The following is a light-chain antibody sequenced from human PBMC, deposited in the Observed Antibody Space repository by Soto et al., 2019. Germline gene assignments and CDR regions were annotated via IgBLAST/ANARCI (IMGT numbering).Light chain of an antibody. CDR2: AAS. J-gene: IGKJ5*01. CDR1: QTINTY. V-gene: IGKV1-39*01. Sequence: DIQMTQSPSSLSASVGDRVTITCRARQTINTYLNCYQQRPGTAPKLLIYAASSLQSGVPSRFSGSGSETHFTPTISSLQPDDFATYYCQQYNSYSGTFGQGTRLEIK. CDR3: QQYNSYSGT.